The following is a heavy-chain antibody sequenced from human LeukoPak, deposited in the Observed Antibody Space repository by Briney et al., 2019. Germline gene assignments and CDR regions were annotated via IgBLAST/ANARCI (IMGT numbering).Heavy chain of an antibody. CDR2: NYYSGST. Sequence: SETLSLTCTVSGGSISSYYWSWIRQPPGKGLEWIGYNYYSGSTNYNPSLKSRVTISVDTSKNQFSLKLSSVAAADTAVYYCARLTGIAVAQKWGQGTLVTVSS. J-gene: IGHJ4*02. CDR3: ARLTGIAVAQK. V-gene: IGHV4-59*01. D-gene: IGHD6-19*01. CDR1: GGSISSYY.